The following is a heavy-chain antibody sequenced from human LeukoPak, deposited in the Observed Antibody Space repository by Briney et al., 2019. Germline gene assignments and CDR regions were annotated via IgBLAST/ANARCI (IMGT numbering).Heavy chain of an antibody. D-gene: IGHD3-9*01. CDR2: IYYSGST. CDR3: ARNPPLSDILPVYYTAPNFDY. V-gene: IGHV4-39*07. Sequence: TSETLSLTCTVSGGSISSSSYYWGWIRQPPGKGLEWIGSIYYSGSTYYNPSLKSRVTTSVDTSKNQFSLKLSSVTAADTAVYYWARNPPLSDILPVYYTAPNFDYWGQETWVTVS. J-gene: IGHJ4*02. CDR1: GGSISSSSYY.